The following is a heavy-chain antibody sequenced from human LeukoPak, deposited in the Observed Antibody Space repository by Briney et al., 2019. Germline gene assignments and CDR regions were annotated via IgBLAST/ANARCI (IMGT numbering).Heavy chain of an antibody. CDR1: GGSISSYY. Sequence: SETLSLTCTVSGGSISSYYWSWIRQPPGKGLEWIGYIYYSGSTNYNPSLKSRVTISVDTSKNQSSLKLSSVTAADTAVYYCARGPPYLLFDYWGQGTLVTVSS. D-gene: IGHD2-15*01. J-gene: IGHJ4*02. CDR3: ARGPPYLLFDY. V-gene: IGHV4-59*01. CDR2: IYYSGST.